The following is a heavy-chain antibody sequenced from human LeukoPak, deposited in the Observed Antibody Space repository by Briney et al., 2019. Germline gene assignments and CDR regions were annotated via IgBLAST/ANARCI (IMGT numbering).Heavy chain of an antibody. D-gene: IGHD3-22*01. J-gene: IGHJ5*02. CDR1: GGSFSGYY. Sequence: SETLSLTCAVYGGSFSGYYWSWIRKPPGKGLEWIGEISHSGTTNYNPSLESRVTISIDTSKNQFSLKLSSVTAADTAVYYCAVRMPYYYDSSGYSWGQGTLVTVSS. V-gene: IGHV4-34*01. CDR2: ISHSGTT. CDR3: AVRMPYYYDSSGYS.